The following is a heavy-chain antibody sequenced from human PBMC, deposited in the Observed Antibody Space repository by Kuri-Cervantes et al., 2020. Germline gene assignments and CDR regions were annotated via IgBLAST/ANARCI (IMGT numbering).Heavy chain of an antibody. V-gene: IGHV5-51*01. J-gene: IGHJ4*02. D-gene: IGHD3-22*01. CDR2: IYPGDSDT. CDR3: ARRYYYDSSGYYDY. CDR1: GYSFTSYW. Sequence: GESLKISCQGSGYSFTSYWIGWVRQMPGKELEWMGIIYPGDSDTRYRPSFQGQVTVSADKSISTAYLQWSSLKASDTAMYYCARRYYYDSSGYYDYWGQGTLVTVSS.